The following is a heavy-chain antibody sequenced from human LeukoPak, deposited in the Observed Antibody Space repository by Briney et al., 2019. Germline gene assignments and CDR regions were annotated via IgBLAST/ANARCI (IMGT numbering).Heavy chain of an antibody. CDR2: ITSRDGTT. CDR1: GFTFNIYA. Sequence: GGSLRLSCAASGFTFNIYAMSWVRQTPGKGLEWVSSITSRDGTTYYTDSVKGRFTISRANSENTLYLQMNSLRAEDTAIYYCVRDRPNYYDSSGHYYRRDGDYWGQGTLVTVSS. V-gene: IGHV3-23*01. CDR3: VRDRPNYYDSSGHYYRRDGDY. D-gene: IGHD3-22*01. J-gene: IGHJ4*02.